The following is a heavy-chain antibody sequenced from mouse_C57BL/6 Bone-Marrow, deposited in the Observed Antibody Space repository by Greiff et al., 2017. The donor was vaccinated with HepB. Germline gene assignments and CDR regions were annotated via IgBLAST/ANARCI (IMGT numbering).Heavy chain of an antibody. CDR1: GYTFTSYG. CDR2: IYPRSGNT. CDR3: AKEGYWDYGFAY. D-gene: IGHD2-4*01. V-gene: IGHV1-81*01. J-gene: IGHJ3*01. Sequence: VQGVESGAELARPGASVKLSCKASGYTFTSYGISWVKQRTGQGLEWIGEIYPRSGNTYYNEKFKGKATLTADKSSSTAYMELRSLTSEDSAVYFCAKEGYWDYGFAYWGQGTLVTVSA.